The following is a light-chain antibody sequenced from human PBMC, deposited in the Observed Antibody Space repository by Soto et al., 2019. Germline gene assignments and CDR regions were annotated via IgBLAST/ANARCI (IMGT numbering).Light chain of an antibody. V-gene: IGKV3-15*01. J-gene: IGKJ1*01. CDR2: GAF. CDR1: QSVSSN. Sequence: EIVMTQSPVTLSVSPGERATLSCRASQSVSSNLAWYQQKPGQAPGLLIYGAFTRATGIPARFSGTGSGTEFTLTISSLQSEDFALYYCQQYNNWPRTFGQGTKVDIK. CDR3: QQYNNWPRT.